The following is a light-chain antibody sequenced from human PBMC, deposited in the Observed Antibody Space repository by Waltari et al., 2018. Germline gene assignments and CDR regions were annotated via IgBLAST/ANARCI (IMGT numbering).Light chain of an antibody. V-gene: IGLV4-69*01. J-gene: IGLJ3*02. CDR2: LNSDGSH. CDR1: SRHSSYA. Sequence: QLVLTQSPSASASLGAPVKPTCTLSSRHSSYAIAWHQQQPEKGPRYLMKLNSDGSHSKEDGIPDRFSGSSSGAERYLTISSLQSEDEADYYCQTWGTGIRVFGGGTKLTVL. CDR3: QTWGTGIRV.